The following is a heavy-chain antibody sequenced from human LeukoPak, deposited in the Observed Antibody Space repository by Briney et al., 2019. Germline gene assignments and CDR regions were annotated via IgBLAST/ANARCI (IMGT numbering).Heavy chain of an antibody. CDR2: INHSGST. V-gene: IGHV4-34*01. CDR3: ARARYQRSSVDP. D-gene: IGHD2-2*01. CDR1: GGSFSGYY. J-gene: IGHJ5*02. Sequence: PSETLSLTCAVYGGSFSGYYWSWIRQPPGKGLEWIGEINHSGSTNYNPSLKSRVTISVGTSKNQFSLKLSSVTAADTAVYYCARARYQRSSVDPWGQGTLVTVSS.